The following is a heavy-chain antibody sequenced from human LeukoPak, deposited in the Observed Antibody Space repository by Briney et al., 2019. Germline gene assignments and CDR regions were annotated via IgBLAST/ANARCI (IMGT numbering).Heavy chain of an antibody. CDR1: GFTFSSYW. V-gene: IGHV3-23*01. CDR3: AKGYVWGSYRPYYFDY. D-gene: IGHD3-16*02. CDR2: ISGSGGST. J-gene: IGHJ4*02. Sequence: PGGSLRLSCAASGFTFSSYWMSWVRQAPGKGLEWVSAISGSGGSTYYADSVKGRFTISRDNSKNTLYLQMNSLRAEDTAVYYCAKGYVWGSYRPYYFDYWGQGTLVTVSS.